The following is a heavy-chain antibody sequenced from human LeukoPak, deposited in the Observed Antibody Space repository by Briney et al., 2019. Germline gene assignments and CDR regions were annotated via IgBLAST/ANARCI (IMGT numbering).Heavy chain of an antibody. V-gene: IGHV4-38-2*01. CDR2: IYHSGST. J-gene: IGHJ4*02. CDR1: GYSISSGYY. D-gene: IGHD3-10*01. CDR3: ASLWFGEPSSFDY. Sequence: PSETLSLTCAVSGYSISSGYYWGWIRQPPGKGLEWIGSIYHSGSTYYNPSLKSRVTISVDMSKNQFSLKLSSVTAADTAVYYCASLWFGEPSSFDYWGQGTLVTVSS.